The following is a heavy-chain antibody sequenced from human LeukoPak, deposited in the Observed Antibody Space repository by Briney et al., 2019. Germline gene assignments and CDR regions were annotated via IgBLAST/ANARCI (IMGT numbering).Heavy chain of an antibody. J-gene: IGHJ4*02. CDR2: ISGSGGST. V-gene: IGHV3-23*01. Sequence: GGSLRLSCAASGFTFSSYAMSWVRQAPGKGLEWLSAISGSGGSTYYADSVKGRFTISRDNSKNTLYLQMNSLRAEDTAVYYCAKPITIFGVVIDYDYWGQGTLVTVSS. D-gene: IGHD3-3*01. CDR1: GFTFSSYA. CDR3: AKPITIFGVVIDYDY.